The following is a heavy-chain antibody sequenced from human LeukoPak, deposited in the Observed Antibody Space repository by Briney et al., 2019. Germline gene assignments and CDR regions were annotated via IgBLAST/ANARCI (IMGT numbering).Heavy chain of an antibody. V-gene: IGHV4-61*08. CDR1: GGSVSSGGYY. CDR2: IYYSGNT. D-gene: IGHD5-12*01. CDR3: ARGRGYDYFPY. Sequence: SETLSLTCAVSGGSVSSGGYYWSWIRQPPGKGLEWIGYIYYSGNTDYNPSLKSRVTISLDTSKNLVSLKLSSVTAADTAVYSGARGRGYDYFPYWGQGPLVPVPS. J-gene: IGHJ4*02.